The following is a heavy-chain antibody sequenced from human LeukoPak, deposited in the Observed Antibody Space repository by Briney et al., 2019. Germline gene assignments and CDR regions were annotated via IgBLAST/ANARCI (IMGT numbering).Heavy chain of an antibody. D-gene: IGHD5-18*01. CDR3: ARDGGYSYGYIETYYCYYMDV. Sequence: ASVKVSCKASGGTFSSHAISWVRQAPGQGLEGMGGLSAIFGTANYAQTFQGRVTITADKSTSTAYMELSSLRSEDTAVYYCARDGGYSYGYIETYYCYYMDVWGKGTTVTVSS. J-gene: IGHJ6*03. CDR2: LSAIFGTA. CDR1: GGTFSSHA. V-gene: IGHV1-69*06.